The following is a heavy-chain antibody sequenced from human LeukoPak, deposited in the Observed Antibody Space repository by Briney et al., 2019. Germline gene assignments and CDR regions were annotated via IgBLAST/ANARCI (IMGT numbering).Heavy chain of an antibody. CDR1: GFTVSSNY. J-gene: IGHJ6*02. V-gene: IGHV3-23*01. Sequence: GGSLRLSRAASGFTVSSNYMTWVRQAPGKGLEWVSAISGSGGSTYYADSVKGRFTISRDNSKNTLYLQMNSLRAEDTAVYYCAKPYSSSSTYYYYGMDVWGQGTTVTVSS. D-gene: IGHD6-6*01. CDR3: AKPYSSSSTYYYYGMDV. CDR2: ISGSGGST.